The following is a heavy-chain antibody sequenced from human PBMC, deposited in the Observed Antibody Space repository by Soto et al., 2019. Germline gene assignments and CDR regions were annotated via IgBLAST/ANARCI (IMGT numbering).Heavy chain of an antibody. D-gene: IGHD3-22*01. CDR2: IFHGGST. Sequence: SETRCLTCAVYGGSFSGYSWSWIRQPPGKGLQWIGEIFHGGSTNYSPSLKSRVTISVDTSKNQCSLELTSVTAADTAVYYCVRPHYESNTFYYYFDYWGQGTLVTVSS. V-gene: IGHV4-34*12. CDR3: VRPHYESNTFYYYFDY. CDR1: GGSFSGYS. J-gene: IGHJ4*02.